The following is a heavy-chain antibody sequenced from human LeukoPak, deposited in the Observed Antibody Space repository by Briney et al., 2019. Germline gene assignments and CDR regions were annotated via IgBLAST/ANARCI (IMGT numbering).Heavy chain of an antibody. CDR2: INHSGST. D-gene: IGHD3-22*01. CDR3: ARGRRNYYDSSPNFDY. V-gene: IGHV4-34*01. CDR1: GGSFSGYY. Sequence: PSETLSLTCAVYGGSFSGYYWSWIRQPPGKGLEWIGEINHSGSTNYNPSLKSRVTISVDTSKNQFSLKLSSVTAADTAVYYCARGRRNYYDSSPNFDYWGQGTLVTVSS. J-gene: IGHJ4*02.